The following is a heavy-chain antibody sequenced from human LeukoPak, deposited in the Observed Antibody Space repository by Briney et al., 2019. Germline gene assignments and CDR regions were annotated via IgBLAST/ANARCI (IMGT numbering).Heavy chain of an antibody. CDR3: ARGHYYDILTGYYMRAFDI. J-gene: IGHJ3*02. CDR1: GGSFGGYY. CDR2: INHSGST. D-gene: IGHD3-9*01. Sequence: SETLSLTCAVYGGSFGGYYWSWIRQPPGKGLEWIGEINHSGSTNYNPSLKSRVTISVDTSKNQFSLKLSSATAADTAVYYCARGHYYDILTGYYMRAFDIWGQGTMVTVSS. V-gene: IGHV4-34*01.